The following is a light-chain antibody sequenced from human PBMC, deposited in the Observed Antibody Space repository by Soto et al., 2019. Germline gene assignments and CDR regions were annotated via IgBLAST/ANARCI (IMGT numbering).Light chain of an antibody. CDR3: QQSYSSPRT. J-gene: IGKJ2*01. V-gene: IGKV1-5*03. Sequence: DIQMTQSPSTLSASVGDRVTITCRASQSVSDWLAWYQHKPGKTPKLLIYKASTLESGVPSRFSGFGSGTEFTLAISSLQPEDFATYYCQQSYSSPRTFGQGTKVEIK. CDR2: KAS. CDR1: QSVSDW.